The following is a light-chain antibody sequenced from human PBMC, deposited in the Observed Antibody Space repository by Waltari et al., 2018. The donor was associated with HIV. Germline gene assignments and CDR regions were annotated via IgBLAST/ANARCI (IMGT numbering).Light chain of an antibody. CDR1: NSNIGPNS. Sequence: QPVLTQPPSASGTPGHGVTISCSGSNSNIGPNSVYWYQHLPGMPPKLLIDRNNRRPSGIPDRFSGSRSGTSASLAISGLRSEDEADYYCATWDDSLIWVFGGGTKLTVL. CDR2: RNN. CDR3: ATWDDSLIWV. V-gene: IGLV1-47*01. J-gene: IGLJ3*02.